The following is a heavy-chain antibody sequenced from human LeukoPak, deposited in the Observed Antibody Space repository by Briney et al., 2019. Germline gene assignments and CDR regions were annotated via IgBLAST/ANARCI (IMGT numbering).Heavy chain of an antibody. CDR1: GFTFSSYS. D-gene: IGHD3-3*01. CDR2: ISSSSSTI. Sequence: GGSLRLSCAASGFTFSSYSMNWVRQAPGKGLGWVSYISSSSSTIYYADSVKGRVTISRDNAKNSLYLQMNSLRAEDTAVYYCAVFLEWLFIPWGQGTLVTVSS. V-gene: IGHV3-48*01. CDR3: AVFLEWLFIP. J-gene: IGHJ5*02.